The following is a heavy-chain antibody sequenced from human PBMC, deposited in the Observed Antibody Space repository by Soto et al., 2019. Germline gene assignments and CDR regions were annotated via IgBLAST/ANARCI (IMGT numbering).Heavy chain of an antibody. V-gene: IGHV1-18*01. D-gene: IGHD6-19*01. J-gene: IGHJ4*02. CDR2: ISDYNGNT. CDR1: GYTFTDYG. CDR3: ARSNDIAVAGTFDY. Sequence: QVQLVQSGAEVKKPGASVKVSCKASGYTFTDYGITWVRQAPGQGLEWMGWISDYNGNTRYAQKVQGRVIMTTDTSTSTAYMELRSLTSDDTAVYYCARSNDIAVAGTFDYWGQGTLVTVSA.